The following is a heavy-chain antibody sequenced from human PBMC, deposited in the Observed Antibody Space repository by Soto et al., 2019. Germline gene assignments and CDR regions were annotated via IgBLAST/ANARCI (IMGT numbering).Heavy chain of an antibody. CDR2: INAGNGNT. CDR1: GYTFTSYA. V-gene: IGHV1-3*01. Sequence: ASVKVSCKASGYTFTSYAMHWVRQAPGQRLEWMGWINAGNGNTKYSQKFQGRVTITRDTSASTAYMELSSLRSEDTAVYYCARDSGGYSSSWSQSYYFDYWGQGTLVTVS. CDR3: ARDSGGYSSSWSQSYYFDY. D-gene: IGHD6-13*01. J-gene: IGHJ4*02.